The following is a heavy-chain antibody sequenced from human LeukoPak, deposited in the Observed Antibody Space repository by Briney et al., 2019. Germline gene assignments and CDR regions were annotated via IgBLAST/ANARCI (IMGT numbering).Heavy chain of an antibody. D-gene: IGHD2-8*01. V-gene: IGHV4-59*08. CDR2: IYYSGST. CDR1: GGSISSYY. Sequence: PSETLSLTCTVSGGSISSYYWSWIRQPPGKGLEWIGYIYYSGSTNYNPSLKSRVTISVDASKNQFSLRLTSVTAADTAVYYCARHRDLMDWFDPWSQGSLVTVSS. J-gene: IGHJ5*02. CDR3: ARHRDLMDWFDP.